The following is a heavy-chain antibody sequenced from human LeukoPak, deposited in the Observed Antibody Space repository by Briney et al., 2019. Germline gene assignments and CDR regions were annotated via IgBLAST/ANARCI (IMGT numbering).Heavy chain of an antibody. J-gene: IGHJ4*02. CDR2: IYHDGKT. D-gene: IGHD3-16*01. Sequence: PSETLSLTCTASGGSISTANWWSWFRQSPGKGLQWIGKIYHDGKTNYHPSLESRVTVWMDKPRNQFSLRMHSMTAADTAVYYCLRQSPGFMIAGHFEYWAQGILVTVSS. CDR1: GGSISTANW. CDR3: LRQSPGFMIAGHFEY. V-gene: IGHV4/OR15-8*02.